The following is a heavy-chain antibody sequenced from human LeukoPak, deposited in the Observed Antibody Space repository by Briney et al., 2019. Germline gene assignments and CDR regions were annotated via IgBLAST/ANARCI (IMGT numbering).Heavy chain of an antibody. CDR3: ARDYYGGNSEVISWHFDL. J-gene: IGHJ2*01. CDR2: IYSGGGST. D-gene: IGHD4-23*01. Sequence: GGSLRLSCAASGFTVSSNYMSWVRRAPGKGLEWVSVIYSGGGSTYYADSVKGRFTISRDKSKNTLFLQMNSLRAEDTAVYYCARDYYGGNSEVISWHFDLWGRGTLVSVSS. CDR1: GFTVSSNY. V-gene: IGHV3-66*01.